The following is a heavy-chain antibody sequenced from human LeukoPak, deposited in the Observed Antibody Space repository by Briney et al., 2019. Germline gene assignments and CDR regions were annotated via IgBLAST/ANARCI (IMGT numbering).Heavy chain of an antibody. CDR2: IWFDGSEQ. Sequence: GRSLRLSCAASGFTFSTYAIHWVRQAPGKGLEWVAVIWFDGSEQYYADSVKGRFITSRDNSKSTSNLQLNSLRAEDTAVYYCAREGDSRWGELSPWGQGTLVTVSP. CDR1: GFTFSTYA. CDR3: AREGDSRWGELSP. D-gene: IGHD3-16*02. J-gene: IGHJ1*01. V-gene: IGHV3-33*01.